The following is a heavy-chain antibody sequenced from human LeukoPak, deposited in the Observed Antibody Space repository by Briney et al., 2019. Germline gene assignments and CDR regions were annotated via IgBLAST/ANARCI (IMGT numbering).Heavy chain of an antibody. CDR1: GFTFSSYA. Sequence: GGSLRLSCAASGFTFSSYAMHWVRQAPGKGLEYVSAISSNGGSTYYADSVKGRFTISRDNSKNTLYPQMSSLRAEDTAVYYCVKELESYYYDSAPPPQLWGQGTLVTVSS. CDR3: VKELESYYYDSAPPPQL. D-gene: IGHD3-22*01. CDR2: ISSNGGST. V-gene: IGHV3-64D*06. J-gene: IGHJ4*02.